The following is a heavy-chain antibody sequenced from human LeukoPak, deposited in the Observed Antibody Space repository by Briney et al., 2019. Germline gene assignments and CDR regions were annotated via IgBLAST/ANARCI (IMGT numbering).Heavy chain of an antibody. CDR1: GFIVSSNY. D-gene: IGHD6-19*01. V-gene: IGHV3-66*01. CDR3: TRVRIEVAGWVPFDY. CDR2: IYSGGNT. J-gene: IGHJ4*02. Sequence: PGASLRLSCAASGFIVSSNYMSWVRQAPGKELEWVSIIYSGGNTYYADSVKGRFTISRDISKNTVSLQMNSLRAEDTAVYYCTRVRIEVAGWVPFDYWGQGTLVSVSS.